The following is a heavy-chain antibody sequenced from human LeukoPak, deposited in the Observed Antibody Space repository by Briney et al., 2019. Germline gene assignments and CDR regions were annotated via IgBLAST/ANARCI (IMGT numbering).Heavy chain of an antibody. CDR1: GFTFTSYS. CDR2: ISGSSSAI. J-gene: IGHJ4*02. CDR3: ASGCSSTSCSPAHFDY. D-gene: IGHD2-2*01. Sequence: PGGSLRLSCAASGFTFTSYSMNWVRQAPGKGLEWVSYISGSSSAIHYADSVKGRFTISRDNANNSLYLQMNSLRAEDTAVYYCASGCSSTSCSPAHFDYWGQGTLVTVSS. V-gene: IGHV3-48*04.